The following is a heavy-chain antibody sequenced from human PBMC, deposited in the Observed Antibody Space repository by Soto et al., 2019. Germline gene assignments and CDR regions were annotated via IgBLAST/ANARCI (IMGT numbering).Heavy chain of an antibody. Sequence: QVQLQQWGAGLLKPSETLSLTCAVYGGSFSGYQWTWIRQTPGKGLEWIGEINDSGNINYNPSLKSRVTIFLDTTKKQNSLKLSSVTAADTAVYYCARGLILWFGELSRRGGYYYYMDVWGEGTTVIVSS. V-gene: IGHV4-34*01. D-gene: IGHD3-10*01. CDR2: INDSGNI. J-gene: IGHJ6*03. CDR1: GGSFSGYQ. CDR3: ARGLILWFGELSRRGGYYYYMDV.